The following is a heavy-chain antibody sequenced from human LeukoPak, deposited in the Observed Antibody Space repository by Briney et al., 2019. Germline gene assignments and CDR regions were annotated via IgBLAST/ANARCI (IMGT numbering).Heavy chain of an antibody. D-gene: IGHD3-22*01. V-gene: IGHV1-46*01. Sequence: ASVKVSCKASGYTFTSYYMHWVRQAPAQGLEWMGIINPSGGSTRYAQKFQGRVTMTRDTSRRTVYMELNSLRSEATDMYFCEGGESYDSSGYCFDYWGQGTLVSVSS. CDR3: EGGESYDSSGYCFDY. CDR2: INPSGGST. J-gene: IGHJ4*02. CDR1: GYTFTSYY.